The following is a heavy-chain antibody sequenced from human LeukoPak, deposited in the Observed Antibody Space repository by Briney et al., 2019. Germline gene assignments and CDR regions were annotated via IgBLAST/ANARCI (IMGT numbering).Heavy chain of an antibody. CDR3: ARDSYPDSYAIDDY. D-gene: IGHD2-8*01. Sequence: PGGSLRLSCAASGFTFSSYWMSWVRQAPGKGLEWLANIKQDGSEKYYVDSVKGRFTISRDNAKNSLYLQMNSLRAEDTAVYYCARDSYPDSYAIDDYWGQGTLVTVSS. CDR2: IKQDGSEK. V-gene: IGHV3-7*01. CDR1: GFTFSSYW. J-gene: IGHJ4*02.